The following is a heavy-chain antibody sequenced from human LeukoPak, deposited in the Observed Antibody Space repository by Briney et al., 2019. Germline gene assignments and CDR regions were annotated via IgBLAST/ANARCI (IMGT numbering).Heavy chain of an antibody. CDR3: ARESYSYEVLTGYQRATWFDP. CDR2: IYTSGST. D-gene: IGHD3-9*01. CDR1: GGSISSGSYY. V-gene: IGHV4-61*02. Sequence: SETLSLTCTVSGGSISSGSYYWSWIRQPAGKGLEWIGRIYTSGSTNYNPSLKSRVTVSVDTSKNQLSLRLSSVTAADTAIYYCARESYSYEVLTGYQRATWFDPWGQGALVTVSS. J-gene: IGHJ5*02.